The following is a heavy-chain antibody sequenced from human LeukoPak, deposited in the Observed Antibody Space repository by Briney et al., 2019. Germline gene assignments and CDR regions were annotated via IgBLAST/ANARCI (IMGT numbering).Heavy chain of an antibody. J-gene: IGHJ4*02. CDR1: GFTFSSYW. D-gene: IGHD6-19*01. Sequence: PGGSVRLSCAASGFTFSSYWMHWVRQAPGKGRVWVSRINSEGSSTSYADSVKGRFTISRDNAKNTLYLQMNSLRAEDTSVYYCARAYSSCLRGLEYWGQGTLDSVSS. CDR2: INSEGSST. CDR3: ARAYSSCLRGLEY. V-gene: IGHV3-74*01.